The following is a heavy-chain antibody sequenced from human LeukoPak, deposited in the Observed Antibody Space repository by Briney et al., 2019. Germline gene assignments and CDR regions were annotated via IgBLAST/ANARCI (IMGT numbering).Heavy chain of an antibody. D-gene: IGHD3-16*01. J-gene: IGHJ4*02. CDR3: ARGTYYYEF. CDR1: KFTFSSCW. CDR2: MNQLGNEK. V-gene: IGHV3-7*04. Sequence: GGSLRLSCAASKFTFSSCWMSWVRKAPGKGLEWVAYMNQLGNEKNYVDSVKGRFTISRDNAKNSLYLQMNSLRAEDTAVYYCARGTYYYEFWGQGTLVTVSS.